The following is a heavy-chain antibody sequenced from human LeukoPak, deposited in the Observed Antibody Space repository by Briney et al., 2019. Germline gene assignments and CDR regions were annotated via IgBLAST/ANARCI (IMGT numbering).Heavy chain of an antibody. V-gene: IGHV3-33*06. CDR1: GFTFSNFA. CDR3: AKDLRFHPGGSDH. Sequence: GGSLRLSCAASGFTFSNFAMHWVRQAPGKGLEWVAAIWFDGSNKYYSDSVKGRFTISRDNSKNTLYLQMNSLRAEDTAVYYCAKDLRFHPGGSDHWGQGTLVTVSS. D-gene: IGHD5/OR15-5a*01. J-gene: IGHJ5*02. CDR2: IWFDGSNK.